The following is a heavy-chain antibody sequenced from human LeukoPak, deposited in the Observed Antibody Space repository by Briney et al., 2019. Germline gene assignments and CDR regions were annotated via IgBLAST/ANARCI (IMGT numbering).Heavy chain of an antibody. Sequence: GGSLRLSCAASGFTFSNYGMHWVRQAPGKGLEWVSYISSSGSTIYYADSVKGRFTISRDNAKNSLYLQMNSLRAEDTAVYYCARGVNDAFDIWGQGTMVTVSS. CDR1: GFTFSNYG. CDR3: ARGVNDAFDI. CDR2: ISSSGSTI. V-gene: IGHV3-48*04. J-gene: IGHJ3*02.